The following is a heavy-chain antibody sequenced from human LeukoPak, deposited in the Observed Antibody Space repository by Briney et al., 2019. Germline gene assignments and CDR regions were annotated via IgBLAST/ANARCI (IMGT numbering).Heavy chain of an antibody. V-gene: IGHV3-23*01. CDR1: GFTFSDYY. CDR2: ISGSGGST. CDR3: AKDPRYDFWSGYYF. Sequence: GSLRLSCAASGFTFSDYYMSWVRQAPGKGLEWVSAISGSGGSTYYADSVKGRFTISRDNSKNTLYLQMNSLRAEDTAVYYCAKDPRYDFWSGYYFWGQGTLVTVSS. D-gene: IGHD3-3*01. J-gene: IGHJ4*02.